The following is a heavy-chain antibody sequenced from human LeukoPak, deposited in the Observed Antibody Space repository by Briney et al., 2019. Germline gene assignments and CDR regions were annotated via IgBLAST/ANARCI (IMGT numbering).Heavy chain of an antibody. CDR1: GFTFSSYA. CDR2: ISGSGGST. V-gene: IGHV3-23*01. CDR3: ANWGYYDSSGYSFDY. D-gene: IGHD3-22*01. J-gene: IGHJ4*02. Sequence: PGGSLRLSCAASGFTFSSYAMSWVRQAPGKGLEWVSAISGSGGSTYYADSVKGRFTISRDNSKNTLYLQMNSLRAEDTAVYYCANWGYYDSSGYSFDYWGQGTLVTVSS.